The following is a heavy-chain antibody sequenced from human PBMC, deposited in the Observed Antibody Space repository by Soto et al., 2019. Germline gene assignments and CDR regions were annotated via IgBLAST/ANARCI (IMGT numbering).Heavy chain of an antibody. CDR1: GGSISSSSYY. CDR2: IYYNGVT. Sequence: QQQLQESGPGLVKPSGTLSLTCTVSGGSISSSSYYWAWIRRPPGKGLEWIGSIYYNGVTYYNPSLKSRITLTVDTPKNQFSMKLGSATATDTAVYYCARLRGDYGYFGYWGQGTLVTVSS. V-gene: IGHV4-39*01. CDR3: ARLRGDYGYFGY. J-gene: IGHJ4*02. D-gene: IGHD4-17*01.